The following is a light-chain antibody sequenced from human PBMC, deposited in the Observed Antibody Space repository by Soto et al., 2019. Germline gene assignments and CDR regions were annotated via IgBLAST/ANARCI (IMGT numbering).Light chain of an antibody. CDR1: QSVSSY. CDR3: QHRINWPWT. J-gene: IGKJ1*01. Sequence: EIVLTQSPATLSLSPGERATLSCRASQSVSSYLAWYQQKPGQAPRLLIYDASNRATGIPARFSGSGSGTDFTLTISGLEPEDLSVYYCQHRINWPWTFGQGTKVEIK. V-gene: IGKV3-11*01. CDR2: DAS.